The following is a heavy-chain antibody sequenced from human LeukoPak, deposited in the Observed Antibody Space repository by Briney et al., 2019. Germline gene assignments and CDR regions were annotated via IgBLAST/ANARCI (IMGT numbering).Heavy chain of an antibody. CDR2: IYYSGST. J-gene: IGHJ4*02. CDR3: ARNFLDTQWQEITFGGVIVRPYYFDY. V-gene: IGHV4-39*07. D-gene: IGHD3-16*02. Sequence: PSETLSLTCTVSGGSINSSSYYWGWIRQPPGKGLEWIGSIYYSGSTYYNPSLKSRVTISVDTSKNQFSLKLSSVTAADTAVYYCARNFLDTQWQEITFGGVIVRPYYFDYWGQGTLVTVSS. CDR1: GGSINSSSYY.